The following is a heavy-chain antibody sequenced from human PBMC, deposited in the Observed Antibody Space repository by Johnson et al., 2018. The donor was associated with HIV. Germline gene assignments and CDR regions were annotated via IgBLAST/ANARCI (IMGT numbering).Heavy chain of an antibody. V-gene: IGHV3-9*01. D-gene: IGHD3-22*01. J-gene: IGHJ3*02. CDR2: INWNGDNT. Sequence: VQLVESGGGLVQPGRSLRLSCAASGFTFDDFAMHWVRQAPGKGLEWVSGINWNGDNTGYTDSVKGRFTISRDNSKNTLYLQMNSLRAEDTAVYYCARDGDSSGPLHDAFDIWGQGTMVTVSS. CDR1: GFTFDDFA. CDR3: ARDGDSSGPLHDAFDI.